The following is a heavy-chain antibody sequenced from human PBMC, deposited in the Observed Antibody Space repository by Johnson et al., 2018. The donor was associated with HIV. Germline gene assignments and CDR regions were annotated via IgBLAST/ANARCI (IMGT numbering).Heavy chain of an antibody. CDR3: ARHYYDSSGYPDYDAFDI. Sequence: QVQLVESGGGVVQPGGSLRLSCAASGFTFSSYGMHWVRQAPGKGLEWVAVISYDGSNKYYADSVKGRFTISRDYAKKSVYLQMNSLRVEDTAMYYCARHYYDSSGYPDYDAFDIWGLGTMVTVSS. V-gene: IGHV3-30*19. CDR2: ISYDGSNK. J-gene: IGHJ3*02. CDR1: GFTFSSYG. D-gene: IGHD3-22*01.